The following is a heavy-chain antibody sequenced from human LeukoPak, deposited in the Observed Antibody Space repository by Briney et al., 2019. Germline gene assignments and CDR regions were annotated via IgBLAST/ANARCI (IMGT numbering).Heavy chain of an antibody. CDR2: IYSGGTT. CDR1: GVSVSSKY. D-gene: IGHD6-19*01. J-gene: IGHJ4*02. Sequence: PGGSLRLSCAAPGVSVSSKYMSWVRQPARKGLEWVSVIYSGGTTFYADSVKGRFTISRDNSKNTLYLQMNSLRPDDTAVYYCTKLKGWYGDGYFDYWGPGILVTVSS. CDR3: TKLKGWYGDGYFDY. V-gene: IGHV3-53*01.